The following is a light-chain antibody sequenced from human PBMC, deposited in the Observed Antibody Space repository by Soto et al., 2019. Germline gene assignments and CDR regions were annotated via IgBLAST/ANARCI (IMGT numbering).Light chain of an antibody. J-gene: IGLJ1*01. CDR2: EVT. CDR3: GSWTTYRPYV. Sequence: QSALSQPASVSGSPGQTITISCTGTSTDVGGYNAVSWYQHHPGKAPKLIIYEVTHRPSGVSDRFSASKSGNTASLTISGLQAEDEADYYCGSWTTYRPYVFATGTKVTVL. CDR1: STDVGGYNA. V-gene: IGLV2-14*01.